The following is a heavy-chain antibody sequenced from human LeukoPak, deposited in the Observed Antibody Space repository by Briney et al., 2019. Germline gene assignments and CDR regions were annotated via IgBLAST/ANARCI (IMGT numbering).Heavy chain of an antibody. Sequence: GGSLRLSCAASGFTVSSNYMSWVRQAPGKGLEWVSVIYSGGSTYYADSVKGRFTISRDNSKNTLYLQMNSLRAEDTAVYYCAKDGYGDYGGVYWGQGTLVTVSS. CDR2: IYSGGST. CDR1: GFTVSSNY. V-gene: IGHV3-66*01. CDR3: AKDGYGDYGGVY. J-gene: IGHJ4*02. D-gene: IGHD4-17*01.